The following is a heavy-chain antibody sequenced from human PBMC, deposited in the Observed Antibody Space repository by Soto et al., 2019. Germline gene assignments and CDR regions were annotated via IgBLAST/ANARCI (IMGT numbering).Heavy chain of an antibody. V-gene: IGHV3-48*02. D-gene: IGHD1-26*01. CDR1: GFTFRSYS. CDR3: ARACYYSGSLDY. CDR2: ISSSSSTI. J-gene: IGHJ4*02. Sequence: EVQLVESGGGLVQPGGSLRLSCAASGFTFRSYSMNWVRQAPGKGLEWVSYISSSSSTIYYADSVKGRFTISRDNAKSSLYRQMNSLRDEDTAVYYCARACYYSGSLDYWGQGTLVTVSS.